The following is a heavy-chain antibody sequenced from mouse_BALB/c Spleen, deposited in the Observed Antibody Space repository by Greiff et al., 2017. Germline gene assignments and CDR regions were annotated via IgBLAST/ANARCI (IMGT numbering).Heavy chain of an antibody. D-gene: IGHD3-3*01. V-gene: IGHV1S22*01. CDR3: ARDHFGDY. CDR1: GYTFTCYW. CDR2: IYPGSGST. J-gene: IGHJ3*01. Sequence: QPGPELVWSGASVKLSCTAPGYTFTCYWMHWVKLRPGQGLEWIGKIYPGSGSTNYDEKLKSKATLTVDTSPSTAYMQLSSLTSEDSAVYCCARDHFGDYWGQGTLVTVSA.